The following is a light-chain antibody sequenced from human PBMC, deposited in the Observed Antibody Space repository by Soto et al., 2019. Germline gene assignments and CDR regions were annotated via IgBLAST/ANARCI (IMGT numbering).Light chain of an antibody. CDR3: QTWGTATHWV. J-gene: IGLJ3*02. CDR1: SGHRTYA. Sequence: QAVVTQSPSASASLGASVKLTCTLSSGHRTYAIAWHQQQPEKGPRFLMKLNSDGSHIKGDGIPDRFSGSSSGAERYLTVSSLQSEDEADYYCQTWGTATHWVFGEGTKLTVL. V-gene: IGLV4-69*01. CDR2: LNSDGSH.